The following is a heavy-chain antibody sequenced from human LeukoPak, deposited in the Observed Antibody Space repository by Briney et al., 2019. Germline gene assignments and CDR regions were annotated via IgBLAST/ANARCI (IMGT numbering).Heavy chain of an antibody. J-gene: IGHJ6*02. Sequence: GGSLRLSCAASGFTVSSNYMSWVRQAPGKGLEWVSVIYSGGSTYYADSVKGRFTISRDNSKNTLYLQMNSLRAEDTAVYYCAKRWLGAWFGVWGQGTTVTVSS. CDR3: AKRWLGAWFGV. CDR1: GFTVSSNY. D-gene: IGHD3-10*01. CDR2: IYSGGST. V-gene: IGHV3-66*01.